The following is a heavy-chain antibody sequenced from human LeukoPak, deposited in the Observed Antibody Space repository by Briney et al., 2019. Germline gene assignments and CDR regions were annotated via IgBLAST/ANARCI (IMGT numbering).Heavy chain of an antibody. CDR1: GESFSDYY. D-gene: IGHD3-3*01. J-gene: IGHJ2*01. CDR3: ARGILAKGYFDL. Sequence: SETLSLTCAVYGESFSDYYWSWIRQTPGEGLKWIGGIKHSGSTDYNPSLKSRVTMSVDTSKNQFSLKLTSVTAADTAVYYCARGILAKGYFDLWGRDTLVTVSS. V-gene: IGHV4-34*01. CDR2: IKHSGST.